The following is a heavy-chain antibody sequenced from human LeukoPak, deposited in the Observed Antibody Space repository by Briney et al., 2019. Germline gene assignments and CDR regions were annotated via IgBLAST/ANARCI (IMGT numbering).Heavy chain of an antibody. J-gene: IGHJ6*03. Sequence: PGRSLRLSCAASGFTFSTYGMHWVRQSPGKGLEWVAVISYDGSYKEYADSVKGRFTISRDNSKNTLYLQMNSLRAEDTAVYYCARDPPRVVVGMDVWGKGTTVTVSS. CDR1: GFTFSTYG. CDR2: ISYDGSYK. V-gene: IGHV3-30*03. CDR3: ARDPPRVVVGMDV. D-gene: IGHD2-15*01.